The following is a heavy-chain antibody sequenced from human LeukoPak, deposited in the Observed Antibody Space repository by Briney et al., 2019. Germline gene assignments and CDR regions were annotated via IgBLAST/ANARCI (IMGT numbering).Heavy chain of an antibody. V-gene: IGHV4-34*01. Sequence: PSETLSLTCAVYGGSFSGYYWSWIRQPPGKGLEWIGEINHSGSTNYNPSLKSRVTISVDTSKNQFSLKLSSVTAADTAVYYCARGNNWFDPWGQGTLVTASS. CDR3: ARGNNWFDP. CDR1: GGSFSGYY. CDR2: INHSGST. J-gene: IGHJ5*02.